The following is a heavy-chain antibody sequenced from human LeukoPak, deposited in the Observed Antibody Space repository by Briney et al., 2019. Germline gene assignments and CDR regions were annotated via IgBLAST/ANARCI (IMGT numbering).Heavy chain of an antibody. D-gene: IGHD4-11*01. Sequence: GGSLRLSCTASGFTFSSYAMSWVRQAPGQGLERVSAISGRGGSTYYADSVKGWFTISRDNSKNTLYLQMNSLRAEDTAVYYCAKDSPTVTPFDYWGQGTLVTVSS. V-gene: IGHV3-23*01. CDR2: ISGRGGST. J-gene: IGHJ4*02. CDR1: GFTFSSYA. CDR3: AKDSPTVTPFDY.